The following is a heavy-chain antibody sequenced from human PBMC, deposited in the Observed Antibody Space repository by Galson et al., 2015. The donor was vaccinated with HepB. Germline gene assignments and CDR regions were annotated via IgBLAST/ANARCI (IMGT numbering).Heavy chain of an antibody. CDR2: IWYDGSNK. CDR3: ARSDGVPHAAFDI. D-gene: IGHD6-6*01. V-gene: IGHV3-33*01. Sequence: SLRLSCAASGFTFNNYGMHWVRQAPGKGLEWVAVIWYDGSNKYYADSVKGRFTISRDNSKNTLYLQMNSLRAEDTAVYYCARSDGVPHAAFDIWSQGTMVTVSS. J-gene: IGHJ3*02. CDR1: GFTFNNYG.